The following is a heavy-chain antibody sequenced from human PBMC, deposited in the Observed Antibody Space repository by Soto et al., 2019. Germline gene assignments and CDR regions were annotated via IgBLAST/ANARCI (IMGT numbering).Heavy chain of an antibody. D-gene: IGHD6-6*01. J-gene: IGHJ6*02. CDR3: ARSEYSSSSFHYGMDV. Sequence: ASVKVSCKASGYTFTSYAMHWVRQAPGQRLEWMGWINAGNGNTKYSQKFQGRVTITRDTSASTAYMELSSLRSEDTAVYYCARSEYSSSSFHYGMDVWGQGTTVTVSS. CDR1: GYTFTSYA. CDR2: INAGNGNT. V-gene: IGHV1-3*01.